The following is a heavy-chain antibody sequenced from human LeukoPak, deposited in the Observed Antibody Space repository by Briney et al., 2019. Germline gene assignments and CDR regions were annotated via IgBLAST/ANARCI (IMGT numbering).Heavy chain of an antibody. V-gene: IGHV1-69*05. J-gene: IGHJ3*02. D-gene: IGHD3-22*01. Sequence: PGGSLRLSCAASGGTFSSYAISWVRQAPGQGLEWMGGIIPIFGTANYAQKFQGRVTITTDESTSTAYMELSSLRSEDTAVYYCARDQVKGSGYSPAAFDIWGQGTMVTVSS. CDR3: ARDQVKGSGYSPAAFDI. CDR2: IIPIFGTA. CDR1: GGTFSSYA.